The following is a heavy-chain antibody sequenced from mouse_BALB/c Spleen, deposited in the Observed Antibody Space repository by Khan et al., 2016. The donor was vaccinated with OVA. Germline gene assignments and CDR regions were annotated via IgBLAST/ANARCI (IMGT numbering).Heavy chain of an antibody. Sequence: EVQLQVSGPGLVKPSQSLSLTCTVTGYSITSDYAWNWIRQFPGNKLEWMGYISYSGRTSYNPSLKSRISITRDTSKNQFFLPLNSVNNADTATYYCARSVTITTVVATDFDYWGQGTTLTVSS. J-gene: IGHJ2*01. CDR3: ARSVTITTVVATDFDY. CDR1: GYSITSDYA. D-gene: IGHD1-1*01. CDR2: ISYSGRT. V-gene: IGHV3-2*02.